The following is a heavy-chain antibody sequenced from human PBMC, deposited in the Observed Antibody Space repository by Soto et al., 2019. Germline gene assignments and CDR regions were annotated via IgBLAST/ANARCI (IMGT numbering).Heavy chain of an antibody. V-gene: IGHV4-30-4*01. D-gene: IGHD6-19*01. J-gene: IGHJ3*02. CDR3: AGGIGWFHAFDT. CDR1: GGSISSGAYY. CDR2: IYYSGST. Sequence: SETLSLTCTISGGSISSGAYYWSWIRQPPGKGLEWIGYIYYSGSTYYNPSLKSRVTISVDTSKNPFSLKLSSVTAADSAVDHCAGGIGWFHAFDTWGQGTKVPGS.